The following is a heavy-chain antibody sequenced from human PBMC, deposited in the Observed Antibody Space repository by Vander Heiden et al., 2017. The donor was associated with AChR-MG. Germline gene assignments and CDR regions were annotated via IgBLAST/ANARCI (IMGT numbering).Heavy chain of an antibody. CDR1: AFTVSWVG. V-gene: IGHV3-7*01. D-gene: IGHD3-10*01. CDR2: IKQNVNER. Sequence: EEQLVESGGGLVQPGGSLRLSCASSAFTVSWVGMSWVRQAQGKGLEWVANIKQNVNERSYVDSVKGRFTISRDNARDTLFLQMNSLRVEDTALYYCVRVGPPLSASFNIWGQGTMVTVSS. J-gene: IGHJ3*02. CDR3: VRVGPPLSASFNI.